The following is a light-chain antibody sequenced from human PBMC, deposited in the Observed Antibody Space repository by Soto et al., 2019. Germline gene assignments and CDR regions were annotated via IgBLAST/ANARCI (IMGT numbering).Light chain of an antibody. V-gene: IGKV3-20*01. J-gene: IGKJ4*01. CDR2: GTS. Sequence: EIVLTQSPGTLSLSPGETATLSCRASQSVSSSYVAWYQQKPGQAPSLLIYGTSSRATGIPDRFSGSGSGTEFTLTISSLQSEDFAVYYCQQYNNWPPLTFGGGTKVEIK. CDR3: QQYNNWPPLT. CDR1: QSVSSSY.